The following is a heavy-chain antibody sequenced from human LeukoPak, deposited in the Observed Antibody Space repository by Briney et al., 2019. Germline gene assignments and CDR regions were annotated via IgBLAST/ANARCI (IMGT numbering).Heavy chain of an antibody. D-gene: IGHD5-18*01. CDR2: IYSDGST. CDR1: GFTVSNDY. CDR3: ARARGYSYGFGS. V-gene: IGHV3-66*01. Sequence: GGSLRLSCAASGFTVSNDYMTWVRHAPGKGLEWVSVIYSDGSTYYADSVKGRFTISRDISKSTLYLQMNSLRAEDTAVYYCARARGYSYGFGSWGQGTLVTVSS. J-gene: IGHJ4*02.